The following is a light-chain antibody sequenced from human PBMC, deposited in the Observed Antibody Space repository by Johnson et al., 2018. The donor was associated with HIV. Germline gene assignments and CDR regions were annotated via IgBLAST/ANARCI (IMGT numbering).Light chain of an antibody. J-gene: IGLJ1*01. V-gene: IGLV1-51*02. CDR3: GTWDSSLSVYV. Sequence: QSVLTQPPSVSAAPGQKVTISCSGSSSNIGNNYVSWYQQLPGTAPKLLIYENNKRPSGIPDRFSGSKSGTSATLGITGLQTGDAADYYCGTWDSSLSVYVVGTGTKVTVL. CDR1: SSNIGNNY. CDR2: ENN.